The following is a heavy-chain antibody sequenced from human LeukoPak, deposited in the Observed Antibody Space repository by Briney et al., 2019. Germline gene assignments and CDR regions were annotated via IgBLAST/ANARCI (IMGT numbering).Heavy chain of an antibody. D-gene: IGHD4/OR15-4a*01. CDR2: FDPEDGET. Sequence: GASVKVSCKVSGYTLTELSMHWVRQAPRQGLEWMGGFDPEDGETIYAQKFQGRVTMTEDTSTDTAYMELSSLRSEDTAVYYCATGLYGGPNWFDPWGQGTLVTVSS. CDR1: GYTLTELS. CDR3: ATGLYGGPNWFDP. J-gene: IGHJ5*02. V-gene: IGHV1-24*01.